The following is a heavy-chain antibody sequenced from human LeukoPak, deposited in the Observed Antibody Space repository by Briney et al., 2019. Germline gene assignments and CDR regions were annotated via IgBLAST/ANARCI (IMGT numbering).Heavy chain of an antibody. J-gene: IGHJ2*01. Sequence: GASVKVSCKASGGTFSSYAISWVRQAPGQGLEWMGGIIPIFGTANYAQKFQGRVTITTDESTSTAYMELSSLRSEDTAVYYCATGETVGWYFDLWGRGTLVTVSS. D-gene: IGHD4-17*01. V-gene: IGHV1-69*05. CDR3: ATGETVGWYFDL. CDR2: IIPIFGTA. CDR1: GGTFSSYA.